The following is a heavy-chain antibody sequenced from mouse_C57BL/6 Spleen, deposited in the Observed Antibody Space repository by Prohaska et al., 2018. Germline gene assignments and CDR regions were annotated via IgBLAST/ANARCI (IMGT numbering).Heavy chain of an antibody. CDR2: LLRYGST. CDR3: AIHEGGYYLGYFDV. V-gene: IGHV2-6-1*01. D-gene: IGHD2-3*01. CDR1: GFSLTCYV. Sequence: SGFSLTCYVVHWFRQPPGKGLGWLVVLLRYGSTTYNSAHKYKLSNSKDKSNSEVYLKMNSLQPDDIAMYYCAIHEGGYYLGYFDVWGTGTTVTVSS. J-gene: IGHJ1*03.